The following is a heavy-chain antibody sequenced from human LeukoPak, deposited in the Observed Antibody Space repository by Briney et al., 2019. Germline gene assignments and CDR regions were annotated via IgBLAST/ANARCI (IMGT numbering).Heavy chain of an antibody. J-gene: IGHJ5*02. D-gene: IGHD3-16*01. Sequence: PSETLSLTCAVSGGSISSGGYSWSWIRQPPGKGLEWIGYIYHSGSTYYNPSLKSRVTISVDRSKNQFSLKLSSVTAADTAVYYCAREHYDNWFDPWGQGTLVTVSS. V-gene: IGHV4-30-2*01. CDR2: IYHSGST. CDR1: GGSISSGGYS. CDR3: AREHYDNWFDP.